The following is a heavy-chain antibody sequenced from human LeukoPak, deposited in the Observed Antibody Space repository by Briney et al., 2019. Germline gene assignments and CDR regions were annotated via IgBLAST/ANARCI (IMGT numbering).Heavy chain of an antibody. CDR3: ARDTSIPMTGTHSY. J-gene: IGHJ4*02. CDR2: TYYRSKWYN. V-gene: IGHV6-1*01. Sequence: SQTLSLTCAISGDSVSSNSAAWNWIRQSPSRGLGWLGRTYYRSKWYNAYAVSLKSRITINSDTSKNQFSLQLNSVTPDDTAVYYCARDTSIPMTGTHSYWGQGTLVTVSS. D-gene: IGHD1-1*01. CDR1: GDSVSSNSAA.